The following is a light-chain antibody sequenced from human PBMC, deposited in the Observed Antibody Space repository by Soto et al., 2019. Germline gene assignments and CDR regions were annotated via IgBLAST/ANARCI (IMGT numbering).Light chain of an antibody. CDR3: HQYNSYSWT. V-gene: IGKV3-15*01. Sequence: EIVMTQSPATLSLSPGEIATLSCRASQSVSSNVAWYQQIPGQTPRLLIYGASTRATGIPVRFSGSGSGTEFTLTISSLQSEDFAVYYCHQYNSYSWTFGQGTKVDIK. J-gene: IGKJ1*01. CDR1: QSVSSN. CDR2: GAS.